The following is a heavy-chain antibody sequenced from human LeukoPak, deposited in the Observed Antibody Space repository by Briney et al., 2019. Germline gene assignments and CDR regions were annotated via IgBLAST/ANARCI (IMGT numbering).Heavy chain of an antibody. CDR2: INPNNDDP. Sequence: ASVKVSCKASGYTFIGYYMYWVRQAPGQGGERMGWINPNNDDPNSAPKFQCRVSMTWDTSISTAYMQLNTLTSDDTVVYYCARWLPTNYFDYWGQGTLVTVSS. CDR1: GYTFIGYY. J-gene: IGHJ4*02. V-gene: IGHV1-2*02. D-gene: IGHD5-12*01. CDR3: ARWLPTNYFDY.